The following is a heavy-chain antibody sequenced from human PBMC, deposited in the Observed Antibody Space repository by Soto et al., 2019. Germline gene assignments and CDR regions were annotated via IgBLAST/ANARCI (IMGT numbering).Heavy chain of an antibody. D-gene: IGHD3-10*01. CDR1: GFTFYNYA. V-gene: IGHV3-23*01. J-gene: IGHJ4*02. CDR2: ISGSGGST. CDR3: AGGSGSRPLDY. Sequence: GGSLRLSCAASGFTFYNYAMTWVRQAPGKGLEWVSVISGSGGSTYYADSVKDHFTISRDNSQNTLYLQMNSVRADDTAVYYCAGGSGSRPLDYWGQGTLVTVSS.